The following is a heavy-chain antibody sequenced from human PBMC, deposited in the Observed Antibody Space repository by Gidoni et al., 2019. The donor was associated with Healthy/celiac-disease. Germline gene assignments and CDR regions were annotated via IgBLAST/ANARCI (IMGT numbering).Heavy chain of an antibody. CDR1: GFTFSSYA. D-gene: IGHD1-1*01. Sequence: QVQLVESGGGVVQPGRSLRLSCAASGFTFSSYAMHWVRQAPGKGLEWVAVISYDGSNKYYADSVKGRFTISRDNSKNTLYLQMNSLRAEDTAVYYCARDLQPWNYYYYYGMDVWGQGTTVTVSS. J-gene: IGHJ6*02. V-gene: IGHV3-30-3*01. CDR2: ISYDGSNK. CDR3: ARDLQPWNYYYYYGMDV.